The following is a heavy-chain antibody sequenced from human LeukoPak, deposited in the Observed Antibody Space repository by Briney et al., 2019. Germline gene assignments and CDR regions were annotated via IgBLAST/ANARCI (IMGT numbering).Heavy chain of an antibody. CDR3: XXXXWLRWPLDVFDI. CDR2: ISSSSSYI. V-gene: IGHV3-21*01. CDR1: GFTFSSYS. D-gene: IGHD3-9*01. Sequence: GGSLRLSCAASGFTFSSYSMNWVRQAPGKGLEWVSSISSSSSYIYYADSVKGRFTISRDNAKNSLYLQMNSLRAEDTAVYYXXXXXWLRWPLDVFDIWGQGTMVTVSS. J-gene: IGHJ3*02.